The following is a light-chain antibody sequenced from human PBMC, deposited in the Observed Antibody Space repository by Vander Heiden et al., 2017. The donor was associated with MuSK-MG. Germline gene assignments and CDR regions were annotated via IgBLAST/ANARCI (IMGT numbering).Light chain of an antibody. CDR2: DAS. J-gene: IGKJ4*01. V-gene: IGKV3-11*01. CDR1: QSVDTY. Sequence: EIVLTQSPATLSLSPGERDTLSCRASQSVDTYLAWFQQTPGQAPRLLIYDASTRASGTPARFSGRGSGTDFTLTISSLEPEDFAVFYCQQRADWPLTFGGGTKVE. CDR3: QQRADWPLT.